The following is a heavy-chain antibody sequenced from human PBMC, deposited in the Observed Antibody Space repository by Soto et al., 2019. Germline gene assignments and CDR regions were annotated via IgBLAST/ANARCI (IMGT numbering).Heavy chain of an antibody. Sequence: PGGSLRLSCAASGFTFSSYAMHWVRQAPGKGLEWAAVISYDGSNKYYADSVKGRFTISRDNSKNTLYLQMNSLRAEDTAVYYCARVGPEIFDYWGQGTLVTVSS. CDR2: ISYDGSNK. J-gene: IGHJ4*02. V-gene: IGHV3-30-3*01. CDR3: ARVGPEIFDY. CDR1: GFTFSSYA.